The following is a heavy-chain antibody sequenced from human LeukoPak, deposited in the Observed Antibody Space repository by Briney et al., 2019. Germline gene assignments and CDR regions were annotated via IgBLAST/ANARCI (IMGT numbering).Heavy chain of an antibody. CDR3: ATHSYTAMIRAPPEYYYGMDV. J-gene: IGHJ6*02. CDR2: IYYSGST. V-gene: IGHV4-59*01. CDR1: GGSISSYY. Sequence: MPSETLSLTCTVSGGSISSYYWSWIRQPPGKGLEWIGYIYYSGSTNYNPSLKSRVTISVDTSKNQFSLKLSSVTAADTAVYYCATHSYTAMIRAPPEYYYGMDVWGQGTTVTVSS. D-gene: IGHD5-18*01.